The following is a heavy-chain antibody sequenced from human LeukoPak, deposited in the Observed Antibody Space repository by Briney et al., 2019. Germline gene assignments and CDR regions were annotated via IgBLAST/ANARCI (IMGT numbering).Heavy chain of an antibody. CDR3: ANLWFGELG. J-gene: IGHJ4*02. V-gene: IGHV3-30*04. D-gene: IGHD3-10*01. CDR1: GFTFSTYA. CDR2: ISYDGSNK. Sequence: GGSLRLSCAASGFTFSTYAMHWVRQAPGRGLEWVAVISYDGSNKYYADSVKGRFTISRDNSKNTLYMQMNSLRPEDTAVYYCANLWFGELGWGQGTLVTVSS.